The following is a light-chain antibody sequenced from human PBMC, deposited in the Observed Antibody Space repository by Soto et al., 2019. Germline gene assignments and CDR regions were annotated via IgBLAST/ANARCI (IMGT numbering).Light chain of an antibody. CDR1: QTIGKH. V-gene: IGKV1-39*01. CDR3: QQSYNSPTT. J-gene: IGKJ5*01. CDR2: GAF. Sequence: DIQMTQSPSFLSASVGDRVTITCRASQTIGKHLYWYQQNTGKAPRLLIYGAFTSQSGVPSRFSGRGSGTDFALTVNSLQPEEFATYYGQQSYNSPTTFGQGTRLEI.